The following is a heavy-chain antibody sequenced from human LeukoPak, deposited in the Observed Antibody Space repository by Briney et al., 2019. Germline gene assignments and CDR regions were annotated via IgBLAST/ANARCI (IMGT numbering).Heavy chain of an antibody. V-gene: IGHV4-34*01. CDR2: INHSGST. Sequence: SETLSLTCAVYGGSFSGYYRSWIRQPPGKGLEWIGEINHSGSTNYNPSLKSRVTISVDTSKNQFSLKLSSVTAADTAVYYCARGYCSGGSCGVFDYWGQGTLVTVSS. D-gene: IGHD2-15*01. J-gene: IGHJ4*02. CDR1: GGSFSGYY. CDR3: ARGYCSGGSCGVFDY.